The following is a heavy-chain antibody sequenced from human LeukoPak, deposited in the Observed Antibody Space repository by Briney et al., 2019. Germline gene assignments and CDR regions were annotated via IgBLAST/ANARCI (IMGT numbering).Heavy chain of an antibody. Sequence: PGGSLRLSCVASGFTFGKYWMSWVRQAPGKGLEWVANIKLDGSEKNYVDSVKGRFTISRDNTKNSLYLQMNSLRVEDTAVYYCARDVYPAVVTYFDFWGQGTLVTVSS. CDR1: GFTFGKYW. J-gene: IGHJ4*02. V-gene: IGHV3-7*01. D-gene: IGHD4-23*01. CDR3: ARDVYPAVVTYFDF. CDR2: IKLDGSEK.